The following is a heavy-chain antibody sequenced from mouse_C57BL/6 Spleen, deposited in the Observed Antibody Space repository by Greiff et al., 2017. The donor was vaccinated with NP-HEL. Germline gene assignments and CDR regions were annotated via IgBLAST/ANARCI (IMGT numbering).Heavy chain of an antibody. D-gene: IGHD1-1*01. CDR2: IDPETGGT. V-gene: IGHV1-15*01. CDR3: TRKDYYGSTWFAY. J-gene: IGHJ3*01. Sequence: VQLKQSGAELVRPGASVTLSCKASGYTFTDYEMHWVKQTPVHGLEWIGAIDPETGGTAYNQKFKGKAILTADKSSSTAYMELRSLTSEDSAVYYCTRKDYYGSTWFAYWGQGTLVTVSA. CDR1: GYTFTDYE.